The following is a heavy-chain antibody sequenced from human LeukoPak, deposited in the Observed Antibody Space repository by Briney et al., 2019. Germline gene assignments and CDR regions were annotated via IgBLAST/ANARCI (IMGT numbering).Heavy chain of an antibody. CDR1: GGSISSGDYY. J-gene: IGHJ4*02. Sequence: SETLSLTCTVSGGSISSGDYYWSWIRQPPGKGLEWIGYIYYSGSTYYNPSLKSRVTISVDTSKNQFSLQLSSVTPDDTAVYYCARDRGGGWYFGYWGQGTLVTVSS. CDR3: ARDRGGGWYFGY. CDR2: IYYSGST. D-gene: IGHD6-19*01. V-gene: IGHV4-30-4*01.